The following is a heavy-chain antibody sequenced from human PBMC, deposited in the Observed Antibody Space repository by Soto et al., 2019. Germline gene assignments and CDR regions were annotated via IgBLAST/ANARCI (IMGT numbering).Heavy chain of an antibody. Sequence: ASVNVSCKASGYTFTGYDIHWVRQAPGQGLECMGWINPNSGGTNYAQKFQGRVTMTRDTSISTAYMELSRLRSDDTAVYYCARESGHLRYYGMDVWGQGTTVTVSS. CDR1: GYTFTGYD. J-gene: IGHJ6*02. CDR2: INPNSGGT. D-gene: IGHD3-3*01. V-gene: IGHV1-2*02. CDR3: ARESGHLRYYGMDV.